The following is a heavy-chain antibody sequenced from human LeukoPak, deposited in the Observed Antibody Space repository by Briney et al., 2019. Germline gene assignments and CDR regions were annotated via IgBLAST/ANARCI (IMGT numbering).Heavy chain of an antibody. V-gene: IGHV4-59*07. J-gene: IGHJ5*02. D-gene: IGHD3-3*01. CDR1: GGFINSYY. Sequence: PSDTLTLMCTGCGGFINSYYWRWTRQPPGKGLEWIGYIYYSGSTNYNPSLKSRVTISVDTSKNQFSLKLSSVTAADTAVYYCARVVYDFWSGYYFTNWFDPWGQGTLVTVSS. CDR2: IYYSGST. CDR3: ARVVYDFWSGYYFTNWFDP.